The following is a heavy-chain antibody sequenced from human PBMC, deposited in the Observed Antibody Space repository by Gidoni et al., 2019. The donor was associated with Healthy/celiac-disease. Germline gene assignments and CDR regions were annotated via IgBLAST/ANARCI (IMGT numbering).Heavy chain of an antibody. Sequence: EAQRVQSGAEVKQPGESRKISCKVSGHSFTSYWIGWVRQMPGKGLEWMGIIYPGDSDTRYSPSFQGQVTISADKSISTAYLQWSSLKAADTAMYYCARLVFHDSSENAFDIWGQGTMVTVSS. D-gene: IGHD3-22*01. CDR1: GHSFTSYW. V-gene: IGHV5-51*01. CDR2: IYPGDSDT. J-gene: IGHJ3*02. CDR3: ARLVFHDSSENAFDI.